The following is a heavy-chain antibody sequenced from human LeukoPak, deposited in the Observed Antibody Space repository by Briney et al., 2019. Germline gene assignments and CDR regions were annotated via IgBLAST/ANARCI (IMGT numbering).Heavy chain of an antibody. Sequence: PGGSLRLSCAASGFTVSSNYMSWVRQAPGKGLEWVSGINWNGGSTGYADSVKGRFTISRDNAKNSLYLQMNSLRAEDTALYHCARVRTSCSRNWFDPWGQGTLVTVSS. D-gene: IGHD2-2*01. CDR3: ARVRTSCSRNWFDP. V-gene: IGHV3-20*01. CDR2: INWNGGST. J-gene: IGHJ5*02. CDR1: GFTVSSNY.